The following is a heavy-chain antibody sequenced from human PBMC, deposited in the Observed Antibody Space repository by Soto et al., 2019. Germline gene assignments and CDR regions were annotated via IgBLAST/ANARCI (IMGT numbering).Heavy chain of an antibody. CDR1: GYTFTNSD. CDR3: ARRPHCSGGICYYGLDN. CDR2: MNPDSGHA. V-gene: IGHV1-8*01. Sequence: ASVKVSCKASGYTFTNSDINWVRQAPGQGLEWMGWMNPDSGHAAYAQKFQGRVTLTTSTSTSTVYMEMRSLGSEDTAVYYCARRPHCSGGICYYGLDNWGQGTLVTVSS. D-gene: IGHD2-15*01. J-gene: IGHJ4*02.